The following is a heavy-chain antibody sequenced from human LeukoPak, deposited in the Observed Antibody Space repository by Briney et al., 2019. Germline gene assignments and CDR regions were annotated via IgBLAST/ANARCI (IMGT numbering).Heavy chain of an antibody. V-gene: IGHV3-49*04. Sequence: GGSLRLSCTASGFTFGDYAMSWVRQAPGKGLEWVGFIRSKAYGGTTEYAASVKGRFTISRDDSKSIAYLQMNSLKAEDTAVYYCTRAVTTYNYWGQGTLATVSS. D-gene: IGHD4-11*01. CDR3: TRAVTTYNY. J-gene: IGHJ4*02. CDR2: IRSKAYGGTT. CDR1: GFTFGDYA.